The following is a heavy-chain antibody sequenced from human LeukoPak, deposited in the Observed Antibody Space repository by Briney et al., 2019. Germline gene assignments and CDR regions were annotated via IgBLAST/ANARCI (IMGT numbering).Heavy chain of an antibody. J-gene: IGHJ6*02. CDR1: GYSFTSYW. D-gene: IGHD2-15*01. V-gene: IGHV5-51*01. CDR2: IYPGDSDT. Sequence: GESLQISCKGSGYSFTSYWIGWVRPLPGKGLEWMGIIYPGDSDTRYSPSFQGQVTISADKSISTAYLQWSSLKASDTAMYYCARQGYYCSGGSCYFFPNYYYYGMDVWGQGTTVTVSS. CDR3: ARQGYYCSGGSCYFFPNYYYYGMDV.